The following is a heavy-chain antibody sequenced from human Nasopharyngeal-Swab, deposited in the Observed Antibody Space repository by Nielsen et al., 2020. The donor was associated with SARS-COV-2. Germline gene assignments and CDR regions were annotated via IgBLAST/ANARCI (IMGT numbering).Heavy chain of an antibody. J-gene: IGHJ5*01. D-gene: IGHD4-17*01. CDR2: ISPTSDYI. CDR1: GFTFCRFT. CDR3: VRGSYGHYDS. Sequence: GSLKISRAAPGFTFCRFTMKRGPHAPGKGLGWGSSISPTSDYIYYAESVKGRFTISRDNAKNSLFLQMNSLRAEETAIYYCVRGSYGHYDSWGQGALITVSS. V-gene: IGHV3-21*06.